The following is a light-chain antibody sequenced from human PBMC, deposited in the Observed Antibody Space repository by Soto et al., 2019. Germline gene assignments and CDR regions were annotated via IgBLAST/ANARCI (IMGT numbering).Light chain of an antibody. CDR2: DAS. CDR3: QQYNDWPPKYT. CDR1: QSVSSN. J-gene: IGKJ2*01. V-gene: IGKV3-15*01. Sequence: EVVMTQSPATLSVSPGERATLSCRASQSVSSNLAWYQQKPGQAPRLLIYDASTRATGIPARFSGSGSETEFTLTISSLQSEDFAVYYCQQYNDWPPKYTFGQGTKLEIK.